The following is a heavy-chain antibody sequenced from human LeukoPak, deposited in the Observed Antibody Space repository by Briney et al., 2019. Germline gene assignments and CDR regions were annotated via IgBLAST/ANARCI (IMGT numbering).Heavy chain of an antibody. V-gene: IGHV4-61*02. D-gene: IGHD5-18*01. CDR3: ARERTDTSMDY. Sequence: SQTLSLTCTVSGGSISSGSYYWTWIRQPAGKGLEWIGRIYASGSTNHNPSLKSRVTISLDTSKNQFSLKLISVTAADTAVYFCARERTDTSMDYWGQGTLVTVSS. CDR1: GGSISSGSYY. CDR2: IYASGST. J-gene: IGHJ4*02.